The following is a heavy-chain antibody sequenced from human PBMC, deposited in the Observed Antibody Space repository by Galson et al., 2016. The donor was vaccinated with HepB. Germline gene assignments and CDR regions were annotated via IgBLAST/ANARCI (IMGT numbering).Heavy chain of an antibody. CDR1: GFTFSGYA. CDR3: VRYLDDYIWGTYRTLDY. D-gene: IGHD3-16*01. CDR2: VSYDGSII. J-gene: IGHJ4*02. V-gene: IGHV3-30*04. Sequence: SLRLSCAASGFTFSGYAMHWVRQAPGKGLEWVAVVSYDGSIISYADSVKGRFTISRHKSKNTLYLQMNSLRAEETALYYCVRYLDDYIWGTYRTLDYWGQGTLVTVSS.